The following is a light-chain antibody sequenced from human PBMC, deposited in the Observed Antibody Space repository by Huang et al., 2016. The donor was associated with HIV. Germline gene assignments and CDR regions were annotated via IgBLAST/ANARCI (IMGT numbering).Light chain of an antibody. V-gene: IGKV3-11*01. Sequence: EIVLTQSPATLSLSPGERPTLSCRASQSVSSYLAWYQQKPGQAPRLLLYDASNRATGIPAMFSGSGSGTDLTLTISSLEPEDFAVYYCQQRSNWLTFGGGTKVEIK. CDR2: DAS. CDR3: QQRSNWLT. CDR1: QSVSSY. J-gene: IGKJ4*01.